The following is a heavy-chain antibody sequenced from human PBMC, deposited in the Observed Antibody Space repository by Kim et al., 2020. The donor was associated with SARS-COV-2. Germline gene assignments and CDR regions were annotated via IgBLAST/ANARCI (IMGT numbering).Heavy chain of an antibody. V-gene: IGHV4-34*01. J-gene: IGHJ5*02. CDR2: SGTP. CDR3: ARARWFDP. Sequence: SGTPNYTPTLKSRVTISVDTSKNQFSLKLSSVTAADTAVYYCARARWFDPWGQGTLVTVSS.